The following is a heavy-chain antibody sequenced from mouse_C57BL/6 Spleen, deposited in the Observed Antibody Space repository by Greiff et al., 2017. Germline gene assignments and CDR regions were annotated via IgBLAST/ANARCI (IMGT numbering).Heavy chain of an antibody. Sequence: QVRLKQPGAELVRPGSSVTLSCKASGYTFTSYWMHWVKQTPIQGLEWIGNIDPSASGTHYNQKFKDKATLTVDKSSSTAYMKLSSLTSEDSAGYYCGRWGSSGSYYAMDYWGQGTSVTVSS. J-gene: IGHJ4*01. CDR2: IDPSASGT. CDR3: GRWGSSGSYYAMDY. V-gene: IGHV1-52*01. CDR1: GYTFTSYW. D-gene: IGHD3-2*02.